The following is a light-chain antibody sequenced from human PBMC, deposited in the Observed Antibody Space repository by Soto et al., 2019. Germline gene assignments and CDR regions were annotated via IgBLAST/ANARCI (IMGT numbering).Light chain of an antibody. CDR1: QTVSSS. CDR3: QQHINWPLT. J-gene: IGKJ4*01. Sequence: EIVLTQSPATLSLSPGERATLSCRASQTVSSSLAWYQQKPGHAPRPLIYEVSNRATGIPARFSGSGSGADFTLASSSLEPGDFSLYYCQQHINWPLTFGGGTKV. CDR2: EVS. V-gene: IGKV3-11*01.